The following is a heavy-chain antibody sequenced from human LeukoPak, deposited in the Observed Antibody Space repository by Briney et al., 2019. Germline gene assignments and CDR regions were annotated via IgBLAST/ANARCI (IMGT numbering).Heavy chain of an antibody. CDR3: ARDPTYYYDSSGYYGDAFDI. J-gene: IGHJ3*02. Sequence: SETLSLTCTVSGGSISSGSYYWSWIRQPAGKGLEWIGRIYTSGSTNYNPSLKSRVTTSVDTSKNQFPLKLSSVTAADTAVYYCARDPTYYYDSSGYYGDAFDIWGQGTMVTVSS. CDR1: GGSISSGSYY. D-gene: IGHD3-22*01. CDR2: IYTSGST. V-gene: IGHV4-61*02.